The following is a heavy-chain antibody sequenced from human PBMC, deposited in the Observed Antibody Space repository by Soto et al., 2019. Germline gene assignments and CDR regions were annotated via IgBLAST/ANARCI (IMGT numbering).Heavy chain of an antibody. CDR2: INHSGST. CDR3: ARRRRITMVRGVIITGGATDY. Sequence: KTSETLSLTCAVYGGSFSGYYWSWIRQPPGKGLEWIGEINHSGSTNYNPSLKSRVTISVDTSKNQFSLKLSSVTAADTAVYYCARRRRITMVRGVIITGGATDYWGQGTLVTVSS. CDR1: GGSFSGYY. J-gene: IGHJ4*02. D-gene: IGHD3-10*01. V-gene: IGHV4-34*01.